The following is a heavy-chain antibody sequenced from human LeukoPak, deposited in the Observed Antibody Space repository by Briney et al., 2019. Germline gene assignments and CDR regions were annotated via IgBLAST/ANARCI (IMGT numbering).Heavy chain of an antibody. D-gene: IGHD6-25*01. CDR2: INHSGST. CDR3: ERISARYDS. V-gene: IGHV4-34*01. Sequence: SETLSLTCAVYGLSFSGYYWSWIRQPPGKGLEWIGEINHSGSTNYNPSLKSRVTISVDTSKNQFSLKPSSMTAAATLVSYCERISARYDSXGQGXLVTVS. J-gene: IGHJ5*01. CDR1: GLSFSGYY.